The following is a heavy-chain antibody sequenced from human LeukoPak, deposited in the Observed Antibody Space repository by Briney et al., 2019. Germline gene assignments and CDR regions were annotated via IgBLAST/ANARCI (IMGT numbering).Heavy chain of an antibody. J-gene: IGHJ4*02. CDR3: ATGTDCSGGSCRTDY. D-gene: IGHD2-15*01. Sequence: SETPSLTCTVSGGSISSYYWSWIRQPAGKGLEWIGRIYTSGSTNYNPSLKSRVTMSVDTSKNQFSLKLSSVTAADTAVYYCATGTDCSGGSCRTDYWGQGTLVTVSS. CDR1: GGSISSYY. CDR2: IYTSGST. V-gene: IGHV4-4*07.